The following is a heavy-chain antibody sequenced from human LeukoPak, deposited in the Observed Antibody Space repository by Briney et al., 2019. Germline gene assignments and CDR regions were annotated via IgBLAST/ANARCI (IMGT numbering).Heavy chain of an antibody. CDR2: IHTSGNT. D-gene: IGHD3-22*01. J-gene: IGHJ3*02. CDR1: GGSISTYY. Sequence: SETLSLTCTVSGGSISTYYWSWIRQPAGKGLEWIGRIHTSGNTNQNPSLKSRVTMSVDTSKNQLSLNLSSLTAADTAVYYCAGAEIVGRASDIWGQGTMVTVSS. CDR3: AGAEIVGRASDI. V-gene: IGHV4-4*07.